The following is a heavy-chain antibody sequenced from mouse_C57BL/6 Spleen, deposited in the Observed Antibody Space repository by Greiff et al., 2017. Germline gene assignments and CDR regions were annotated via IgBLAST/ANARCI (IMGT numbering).Heavy chain of an antibody. J-gene: IGHJ3*01. CDR1: GYTFTTYP. CDR2: FHPYNDDT. V-gene: IGHV1-47*01. CDR3: ARKLGPSEPWLAY. D-gene: IGHD4-1*01. Sequence: QVQLKVSGAELVKPGASVKMSCTASGYTFTTYPIEWMKQNHGKSLEWIGNFHPYNDDTKYNEKFQGKAPLTVEKSSSTVDLELSRLTSDDAAVYYCARKLGPSEPWLAYWGQGTLVTVSA.